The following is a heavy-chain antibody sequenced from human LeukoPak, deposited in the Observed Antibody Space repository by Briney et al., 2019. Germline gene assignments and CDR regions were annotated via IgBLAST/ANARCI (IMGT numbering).Heavy chain of an antibody. V-gene: IGHV3-74*01. Sequence: PGGSLRLSCAASGFTFSSYWMHWVGQAPGRGRGWVSGFISDGSSTSYADSVKGRFTISRDNAKNSLYLQMNSLRAEDTAVYYCATELPPYSSSWNYGMDVWGQGTTVTVSS. CDR3: ATELPPYSSSWNYGMDV. D-gene: IGHD6-13*01. CDR1: GFTFSSYW. CDR2: FISDGSST. J-gene: IGHJ6*02.